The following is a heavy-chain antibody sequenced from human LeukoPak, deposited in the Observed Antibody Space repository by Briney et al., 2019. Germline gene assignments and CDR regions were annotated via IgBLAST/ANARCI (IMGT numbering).Heavy chain of an antibody. V-gene: IGHV3-21*01. J-gene: IGHJ5*02. Sequence: GGSLRLSCAASGFTFSSYNMNWVRQAPGQGLEWVSSITCGSSHIYYADSVKGRFTISRDNAKNSLYLQMNSLRAEDTAVYYCARDPSSGWYLKGWFDPWGQGTLVTVSS. CDR2: ITCGSSHI. D-gene: IGHD6-19*01. CDR3: ARDPSSGWYLKGWFDP. CDR1: GFTFSSYN.